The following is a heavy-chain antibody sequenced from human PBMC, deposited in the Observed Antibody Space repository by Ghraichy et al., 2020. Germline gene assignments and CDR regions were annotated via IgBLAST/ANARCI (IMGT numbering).Heavy chain of an antibody. CDR2: IYYSGST. D-gene: IGHD3-3*01. J-gene: IGHJ4*02. V-gene: IGHV4-39*01. CDR3: ARHEGSGLRFLEWLPEIDY. Sequence: SETLSLTCTVSGGSISSSSYYWGWIRQPPGKGLEWIGSIYYSGSTYYNPSLKSRVTISVDTSKNQFSLKLSSVTAADTAVYYCARHEGSGLRFLEWLPEIDYWGQGTLVTVSS. CDR1: GGSISSSSYY.